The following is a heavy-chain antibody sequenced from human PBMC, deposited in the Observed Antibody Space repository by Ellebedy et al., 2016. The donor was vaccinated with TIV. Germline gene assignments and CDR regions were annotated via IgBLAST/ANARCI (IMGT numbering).Heavy chain of an antibody. CDR3: ARAEQWLVQRGDFFDY. CDR1: GGSISSYY. Sequence: MPSETLSLTCTVSGGSISSYYWSWIRQPPGKGLEWIGYIYYSGSTNYNPSLKSRVTISVDTSKNQFSLKLSSVTAADTAVYYCARAEQWLVQRGDFFDYWGQGTLVTVSS. CDR2: IYYSGST. D-gene: IGHD6-19*01. J-gene: IGHJ4*02. V-gene: IGHV4-59*12.